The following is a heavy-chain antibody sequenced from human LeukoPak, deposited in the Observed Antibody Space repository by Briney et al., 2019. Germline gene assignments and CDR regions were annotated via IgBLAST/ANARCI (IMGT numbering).Heavy chain of an antibody. CDR3: SRTYGSGSYFIPFDP. V-gene: IGHV4-34*01. Sequence: SETLSVTRVDYGGSLSGYYWSWIRQPPGKGLEWIGEINHSGSTNYNPSLKSRVTISVDTSKNQFSLKLSSVTAADTAVYYCSRTYGSGSYFIPFDPWGQGTLVTVSS. CDR1: GGSLSGYY. D-gene: IGHD3-10*01. CDR2: INHSGST. J-gene: IGHJ5*02.